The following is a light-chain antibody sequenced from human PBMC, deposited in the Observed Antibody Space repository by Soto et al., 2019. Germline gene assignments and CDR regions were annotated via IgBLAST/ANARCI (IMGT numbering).Light chain of an antibody. J-gene: IGKJ5*01. CDR3: QKYSSVIT. Sequence: DIQMTQSPASLSASVGDRVTITCRASQGISNYLARYQQKPGKVPKLLIYAASTLQSGVPSRFSGSGSGTDFTLTITSLQPEDVATYYCQKYSSVITFGQGTRLEIK. CDR2: AAS. V-gene: IGKV1-27*01. CDR1: QGISNY.